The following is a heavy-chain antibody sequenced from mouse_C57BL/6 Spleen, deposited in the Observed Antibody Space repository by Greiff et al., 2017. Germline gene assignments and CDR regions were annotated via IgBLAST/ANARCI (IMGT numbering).Heavy chain of an antibody. CDR1: GYTFTSYW. V-gene: IGHV1-55*01. D-gene: IGHD1-1*02. J-gene: IGHJ3*01. CDR2: IYPGSGST. Sequence: VQLQQPGAELVKPGASVKMSCKASGYTFTSYWITWVKQRPGQGLEWIGDIYPGSGSTNYNEKFKSKATLTVDTSSSTAYMQLSSLTSEGSAVYYCAGEYYGVGRFAYWGQGTLGTVSA. CDR3: AGEYYGVGRFAY.